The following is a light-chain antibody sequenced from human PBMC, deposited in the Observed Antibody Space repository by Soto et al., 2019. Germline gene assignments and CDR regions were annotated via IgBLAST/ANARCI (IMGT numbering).Light chain of an antibody. CDR2: GAS. CDR3: QQYNNWPRT. V-gene: IGKV3-15*01. J-gene: IGKJ1*01. CDR1: QSVRSN. Sequence: EIVMTQSPATLSVSPGERATLSCRASQSVRSNLAWYQQKLGQAPRLIIYGASTRATGIPARFSGSGSGTEFSLTISSLQSEDFAVYYCQQYNNWPRTFGQGTKVEIK.